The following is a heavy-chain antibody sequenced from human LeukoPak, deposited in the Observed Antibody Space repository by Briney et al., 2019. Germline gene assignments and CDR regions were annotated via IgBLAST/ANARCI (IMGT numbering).Heavy chain of an antibody. V-gene: IGHV1-69*13. CDR1: RGTFSSYA. D-gene: IGHD3-10*01. Sequence: ASVKVSCKASRGTFSSYAIIWVRQAPGQGLEWMGGIIPIFGTANYAQTFQGRVTISADESTSTVYMELSSLRSEDTAVYYCARDVTMVRGARYRPYKWFDPWGQGTLVTVSS. J-gene: IGHJ5*02. CDR3: ARDVTMVRGARYRPYKWFDP. CDR2: IIPIFGTA.